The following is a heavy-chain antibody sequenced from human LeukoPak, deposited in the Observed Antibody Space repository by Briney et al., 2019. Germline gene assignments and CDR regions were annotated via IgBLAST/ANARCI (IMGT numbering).Heavy chain of an antibody. Sequence: GGSLRLSCAASGFTFSSYAMSWVRQAPGKGLEWVSAISGSGGSTYYADSVKGRFTISRDNSKNTLYLQMNSLRDQDTAVYHCAKDPAYYYGSGSYYFDYWGQGTLVTVSS. J-gene: IGHJ4*02. CDR2: ISGSGGST. CDR3: AKDPAYYYGSGSYYFDY. CDR1: GFTFSSYA. V-gene: IGHV3-23*01. D-gene: IGHD3-10*01.